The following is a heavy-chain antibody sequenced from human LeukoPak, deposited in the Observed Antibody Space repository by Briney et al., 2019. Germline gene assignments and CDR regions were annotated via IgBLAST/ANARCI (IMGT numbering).Heavy chain of an antibody. J-gene: IGHJ4*02. V-gene: IGHV3-9*01. CDR3: VKDMAVAVAGPLHPYYLDY. CDR1: GFTFSDYA. Sequence: GGSLRLPCVASGFTFSDYAMHWVRQPPGKGLEWVSGITSTGADKRYADAVKDRFTISRDNAKNSLYLQMDNLRPDDTAFYFCVKDMAVAVAGPLHPYYLDYWGQGALVTVSS. D-gene: IGHD6-19*01. CDR2: ITSTGADK.